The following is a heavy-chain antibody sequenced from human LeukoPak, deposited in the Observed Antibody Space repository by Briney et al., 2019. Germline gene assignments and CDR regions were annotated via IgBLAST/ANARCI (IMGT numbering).Heavy chain of an antibody. CDR2: IRNKASSFAT. J-gene: IGHJ4*02. Sequence: PGGSLRLSCAASGFTFIDSAMHWVRQASGKGPEWVGRIRNKASSFATSYAASVSGRITISRDDAKNTVYLQVNSLKTEDTAVYYCVRGDPGTPYDYWGQGTLVTVSS. V-gene: IGHV3-73*01. CDR3: VRGDPGTPYDY. D-gene: IGHD1-14*01. CDR1: GFTFIDSA.